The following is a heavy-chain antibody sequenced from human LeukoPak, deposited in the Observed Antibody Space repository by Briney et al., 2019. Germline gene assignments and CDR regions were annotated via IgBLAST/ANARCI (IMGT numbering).Heavy chain of an antibody. V-gene: IGHV4-34*01. Sequence: SETLSLTCAVYGGSFSGYYWSWIRQPPGKGLEWIGAINHSGSTNYNPSLKSRVTISVDTSKNQFSLKLSSVTAADTAVYYCAREEQLDSEKEPWGPDYWGQGTLVTVSS. CDR2: INHSGST. D-gene: IGHD5-18*01. CDR3: AREEQLDSEKEPWGPDY. CDR1: GGSFSGYY. J-gene: IGHJ4*02.